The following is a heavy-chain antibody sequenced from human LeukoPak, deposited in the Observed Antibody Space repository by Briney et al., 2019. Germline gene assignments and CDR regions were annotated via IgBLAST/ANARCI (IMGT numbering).Heavy chain of an antibody. J-gene: IGHJ3*02. Sequence: PGGSLRLSCAASGFTFSDYYMSWIRQAPGKGLEWVSYISSSGSTLYYADSVKGQITISRDNAKNSLYLQMNSLRAEDTALYYCAKVFGSAVDCTNGVCYSLFPNAFDIWGQGTMVTVSS. CDR2: ISSSGSTL. V-gene: IGHV3-11*01. CDR1: GFTFSDYY. D-gene: IGHD2-8*01. CDR3: AKVFGSAVDCTNGVCYSLFPNAFDI.